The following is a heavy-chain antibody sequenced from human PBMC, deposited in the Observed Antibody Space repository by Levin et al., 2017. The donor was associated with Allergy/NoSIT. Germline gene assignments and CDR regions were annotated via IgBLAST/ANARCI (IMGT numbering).Heavy chain of an antibody. V-gene: IGHV2-5*02. CDR3: AHSSSVRGVRCWYFDL. CDR1: GFSLSTSGVG. CDR2: IYWDDDK. Sequence: SGPTLVKPTQTLTLTCTFSGFSLSTSGVGVGWIRQPPGKALEWLALIYWDDDKRYSPSLKSRPTITKDTSKNQVVLTMTNMDPVDTATYYCAHSSSVRGVRCWYFDLWGRGTLVTVSS. J-gene: IGHJ2*01. D-gene: IGHD3-10*01.